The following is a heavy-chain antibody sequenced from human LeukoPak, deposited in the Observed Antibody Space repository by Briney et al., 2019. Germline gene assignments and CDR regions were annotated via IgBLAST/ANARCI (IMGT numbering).Heavy chain of an antibody. CDR1: GFTFSSYA. D-gene: IGHD3-10*01. CDR3: AKDPRPDYYGSGSYYFAFDI. J-gene: IGHJ3*02. V-gene: IGHV3-30*04. CDR2: ISYDGSNK. Sequence: GGSLRLSCAASGFTFSSYAMHWVRQAPGKGLEWVAVISYDGSNKYYADSVKGRFTISRDNSKNTLYLQMNSLRAEDTAVYYCAKDPRPDYYGSGSYYFAFDIWGQGTMVTVSS.